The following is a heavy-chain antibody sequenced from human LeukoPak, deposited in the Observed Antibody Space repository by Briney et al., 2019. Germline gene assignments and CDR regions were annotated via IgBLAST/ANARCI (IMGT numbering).Heavy chain of an antibody. CDR1: GFTFSSYG. J-gene: IGHJ6*02. Sequence: GGSLRLSCAASGFTFSSYGMHWVRQAPGKGLEWVAVISYDGSNKYYADSVKGRFTISRDNSKNTLYLQMNSLRAEDTAVYYCAKKGIAAAGPSRGYYYGMDVWGQGTTVTVSS. V-gene: IGHV3-30*18. CDR3: AKKGIAAAGPSRGYYYGMDV. CDR2: ISYDGSNK. D-gene: IGHD6-13*01.